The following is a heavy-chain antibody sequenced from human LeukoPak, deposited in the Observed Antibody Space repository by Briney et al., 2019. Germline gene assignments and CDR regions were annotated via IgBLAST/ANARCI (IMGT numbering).Heavy chain of an antibody. D-gene: IGHD3-22*01. CDR3: ARRYYYDSSGVNWFDP. J-gene: IGHJ5*02. Sequence: PSETLSLTCTVSGGSISSYYWSWIRQPPGKGLEWIGYIYYSGSTNYNPSLKSRATISVDTSKNQSSLKLSSVTAADTAVYYCARRYYYDSSGVNWFDPWGQGTLVTVSS. V-gene: IGHV4-59*08. CDR2: IYYSGST. CDR1: GGSISSYY.